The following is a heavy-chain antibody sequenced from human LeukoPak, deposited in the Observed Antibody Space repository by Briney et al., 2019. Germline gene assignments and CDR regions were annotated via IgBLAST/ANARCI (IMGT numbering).Heavy chain of an antibody. D-gene: IGHD6-6*01. CDR1: GDSISHGTYY. V-gene: IGHV4-61*02. CDR3: AREFLASRRNWVDP. Sequence: SQTLSLTCSVSGDSISHGTYYWSWIRQPAGQGLEWIGRIYTTGVTNYNPSLKTRATISVDPPLNQFSLNLTSVTAADTAVYYCAREFLASRRNWVDPWGQGTLVTVSS. CDR2: IYTTGVT. J-gene: IGHJ5*02.